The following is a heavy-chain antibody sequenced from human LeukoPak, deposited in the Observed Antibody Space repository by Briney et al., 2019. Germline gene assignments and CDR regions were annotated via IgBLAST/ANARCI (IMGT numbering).Heavy chain of an antibody. CDR3: ATGRGFSYGLFDY. CDR2: IYSDGTT. CDR1: GFAVINNY. D-gene: IGHD5-18*01. Sequence: GGSLRLSCAASGFAVINNYMSWVRQAPGKGLAWVSVIYSDGTTVYADSVKGRFTISRDNSKNTLYLQMNSLRVEDTAVYYCATGRGFSYGLFDYWGQGTLVTVSS. J-gene: IGHJ4*02. V-gene: IGHV3-66*01.